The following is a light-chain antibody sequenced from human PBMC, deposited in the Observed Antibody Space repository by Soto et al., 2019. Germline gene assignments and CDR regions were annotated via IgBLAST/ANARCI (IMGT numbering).Light chain of an antibody. Sequence: EIVMTQSPATLSVSPGERATLSCRSSQSVSRNVAWYQQKPGQAPRLLFYGASTRATGIPARFSGSGPGTQFTLTMSSLQSEDCAVYYCQQYDNWPPYTVGQGTKLQIK. CDR1: QSVSRN. J-gene: IGKJ2*01. V-gene: IGKV3-15*01. CDR2: GAS. CDR3: QQYDNWPPYT.